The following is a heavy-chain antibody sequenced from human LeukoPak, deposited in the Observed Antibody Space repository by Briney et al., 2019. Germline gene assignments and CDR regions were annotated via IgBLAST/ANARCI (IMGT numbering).Heavy chain of an antibody. D-gene: IGHD6-19*01. J-gene: IGHJ4*02. Sequence: KPSETLSLTCTVSGSSISRYYWTWLRQPPGKGLEWIGYIFHSGSTNYSPSLKSRVTISLDTSKNQFSLKLSSVTAADTAVYYCASLAVAGHFDYWGQGTLVTVSS. V-gene: IGHV4-59*12. CDR1: GSSISRYY. CDR2: IFHSGST. CDR3: ASLAVAGHFDY.